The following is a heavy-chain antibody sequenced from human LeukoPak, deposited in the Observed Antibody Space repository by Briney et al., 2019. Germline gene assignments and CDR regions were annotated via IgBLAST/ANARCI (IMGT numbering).Heavy chain of an antibody. CDR1: GFIVSDND. CDR2: VYADGST. CDR3: AKRSVPGRPGY. D-gene: IGHD3-3*01. J-gene: IGHJ4*02. V-gene: IGHV3-66*04. Sequence: GGSLRLSCAASGFIVSDNDIKWVRQAPGKGLQWVSLVYADGSTHYTDSVKGRFSIPRDNSQNTVYLQMHSLRGEDTAVYFCAKRSVPGRPGYWGQGTLVTVSS.